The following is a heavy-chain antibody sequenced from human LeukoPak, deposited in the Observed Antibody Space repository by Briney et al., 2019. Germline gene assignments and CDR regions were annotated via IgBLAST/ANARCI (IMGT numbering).Heavy chain of an antibody. J-gene: IGHJ4*02. CDR2: MSYDGSNK. D-gene: IGHD2-15*01. V-gene: IGHV3-30*04. Sequence: GGSLRLSCAASGFTFSSYAMHWVRQAPGKGLEWVAVMSYDGSNKYYADSVKGRFTISRDNSKNTLYLQMNSLRAEDTAVYYCARDYCSGGSCYFDYWGQGTLATVSS. CDR1: GFTFSSYA. CDR3: ARDYCSGGSCYFDY.